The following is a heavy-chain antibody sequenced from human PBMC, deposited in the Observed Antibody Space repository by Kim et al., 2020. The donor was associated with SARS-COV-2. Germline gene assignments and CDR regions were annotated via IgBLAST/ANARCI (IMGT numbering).Heavy chain of an antibody. J-gene: IGHJ1*01. V-gene: IGHV3-7*01. CDR2: LRYEGSAK. CDR3: ARSISDTESPRIGIYFLH. Sequence: GGSLRLSCEASGLSLSNYWMSWVRQAPGKGLEWVASLRYEGSAKFYADSVKGRFTISRDSAQNSLFLHMSSLGAEDSALYYCARSISDTESPRIGIYFLHWGQGTLVTVSS. D-gene: IGHD5-18*01. CDR1: GLSLSNYW.